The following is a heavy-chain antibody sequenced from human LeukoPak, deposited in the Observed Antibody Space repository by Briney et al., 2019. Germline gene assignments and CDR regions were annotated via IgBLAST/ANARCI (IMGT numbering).Heavy chain of an antibody. J-gene: IGHJ6*02. Sequence: SETLSLTCTVSGGSISNYYWSWIRQPAGKGLEWIGCIYTSGSTNYNPSLKSRVTMSVDTSKNRFSLKLSSVTAADTAVYYCARVGYAGTDFYYGMDVWGQGTTVTVSS. CDR3: ARVGYAGTDFYYGMDV. CDR1: GGSISNYY. CDR2: IYTSGST. V-gene: IGHV4-4*07. D-gene: IGHD6-13*01.